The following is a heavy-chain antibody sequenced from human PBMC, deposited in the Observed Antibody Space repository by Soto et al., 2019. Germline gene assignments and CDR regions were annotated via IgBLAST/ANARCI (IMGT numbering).Heavy chain of an antibody. CDR2: IIPIVGTA. CDR3: ARGSRRGDGDAFDI. J-gene: IGHJ3*02. V-gene: IGHV1-69*01. D-gene: IGHD2-21*02. CDR1: GGTFSSYA. Sequence: QVQLVPSGAEVKKPGSSVKVSCKASGGTFSSYAISWVRQAPGQGLEWMGGIIPIVGTANYAQKFQGRVTITADESTSTAYMELSSLISEDTAVYYCARGSRRGDGDAFDIWGQGTMVTVSS.